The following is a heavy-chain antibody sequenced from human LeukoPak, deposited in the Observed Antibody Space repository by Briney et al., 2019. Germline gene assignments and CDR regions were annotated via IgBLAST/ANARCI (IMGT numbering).Heavy chain of an antibody. V-gene: IGHV4-30-2*01. Sequence: SQTLSLTCTVSGGSISSGGYYWSWIRQPPGKGLEWIGYIYHSGSTYYNPSLKSRVTISVDRSKNQFSLKLSSVTAADTAVYYCAREWGKTGSYDYWGQGTLVTVSS. CDR3: AREWGKTGSYDY. D-gene: IGHD1-1*01. CDR2: IYHSGST. J-gene: IGHJ4*02. CDR1: GGSISSGGYY.